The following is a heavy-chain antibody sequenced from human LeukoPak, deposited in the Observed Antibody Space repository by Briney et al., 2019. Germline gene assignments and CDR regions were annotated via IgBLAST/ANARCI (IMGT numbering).Heavy chain of an antibody. J-gene: IGHJ4*02. D-gene: IGHD3-22*01. CDR1: GGSISSYY. CDR2: INHSGST. Sequence: SETLSLTCTVSGGSISSYYWSWIRQPPGKGLEWIGEINHSGSTNYNPSLKSRVTISVDTSKNQFSLKLSSVTAADTAVYYCARRRAITMIVVVIQYYFDYWGQGTLVTVSS. CDR3: ARRRAITMIVVVIQYYFDY. V-gene: IGHV4-34*01.